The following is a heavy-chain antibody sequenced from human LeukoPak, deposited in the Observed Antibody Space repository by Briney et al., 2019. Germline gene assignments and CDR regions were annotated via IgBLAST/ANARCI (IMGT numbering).Heavy chain of an antibody. CDR1: GGSFSGYY. CDR2: INHSGST. Sequence: PSETLSHTCAVYGGSFSGYYWSWIRQPPGKGLEWIGEINHSGSTNYNPSLKSRVTISVDTSKNQFSLKLSSVTAADTAVYYCASVPRVVTAIPGYWGQGTLVTVSS. J-gene: IGHJ4*02. V-gene: IGHV4-34*01. CDR3: ASVPRVVTAIPGY. D-gene: IGHD2-21*02.